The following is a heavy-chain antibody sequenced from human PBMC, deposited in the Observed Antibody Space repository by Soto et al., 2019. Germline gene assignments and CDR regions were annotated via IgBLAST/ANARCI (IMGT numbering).Heavy chain of an antibody. CDR2: LSGSGGTT. D-gene: IGHD1-1*01. CDR3: XKGRGRYNKGVQKTFDY. Sequence: PGGSLRLSCAASGFTPFSTYAMNWVRQAPGKGLEWVPGLSGSGGTTYYADSVKGRLTISRDNSQNTLYLQMNSLRGEDTAMYYCXKGRGRYNKGVQKTFDYWGRGSLVTVSS. J-gene: IGHJ4*02. V-gene: IGHV3-23*01. CDR1: GFTPFSTYA.